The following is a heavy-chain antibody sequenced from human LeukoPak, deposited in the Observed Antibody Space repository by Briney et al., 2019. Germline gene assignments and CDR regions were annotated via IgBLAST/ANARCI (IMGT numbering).Heavy chain of an antibody. D-gene: IGHD2-15*01. CDR1: GGSITNSDYL. CDR2: MHYGGIA. J-gene: IGHJ6*02. V-gene: IGHV4-39*01. CDR3: ARHTRVTPVVRVYGFDV. Sequence: SETLSLTCTVSGGSITNSDYLWGWIRQAPGKGLEWIGRMHYGGIAHYNPSLKSRVTMSVATSRNQFSLKLTSVTAAASSVYYCARHTRVTPVVRVYGFDVWGQGTTVIVSS.